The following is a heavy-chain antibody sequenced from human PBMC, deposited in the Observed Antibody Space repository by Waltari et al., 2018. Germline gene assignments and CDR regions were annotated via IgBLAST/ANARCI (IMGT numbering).Heavy chain of an antibody. D-gene: IGHD2-15*01. CDR2: FIPVFARA. CDR3: ARGSITSAGPPRPDALQV. J-gene: IGHJ3*01. V-gene: IGHV1-69*01. Sequence: QVQLVQSGAEVKEPGSSVKVSCKASGGTFNNEAITWVRQAPGQGLEWVGWFIPVFARARYAQKFQDRVIITADASANTVYMEIRSLRSDDTALFFGARGSITSAGPPRPDALQVWGQGSMVIVSS. CDR1: GGTFNNEA.